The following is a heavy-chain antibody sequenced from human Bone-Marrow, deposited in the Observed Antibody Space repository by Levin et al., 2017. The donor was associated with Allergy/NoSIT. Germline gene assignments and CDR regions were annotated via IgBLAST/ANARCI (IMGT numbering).Heavy chain of an antibody. D-gene: IGHD1-1*01. CDR1: GDSISSSSYY. CDR3: ATHTATGTGRGPLTY. Sequence: MSGGSLRLSCIVSGDSISSSSYYWGWIRQPPGKGLEWIGNIYYTGNTYYYPSLKSRVTISTDTSKNQFSLHLSSVTAADTAVYYCATHTATGTGRGPLTYWGQGTLVTVSS. V-gene: IGHV4-39*01. J-gene: IGHJ4*02. CDR2: IYYTGNT.